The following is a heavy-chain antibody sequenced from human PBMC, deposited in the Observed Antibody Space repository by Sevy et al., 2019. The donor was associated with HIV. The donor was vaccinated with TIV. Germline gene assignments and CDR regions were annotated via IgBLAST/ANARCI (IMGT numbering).Heavy chain of an antibody. J-gene: IGHJ4*02. CDR3: ARDRIPDIVVVLPPFDY. D-gene: IGHD2-15*01. CDR2: MSFDGSNK. Sequence: GGSLRLSCAASGFIFSSYAMHWVRQAPGKGLEWVAVMSFDGSNKYYADSVKGRFTISRDNSKKTLYLQMNSLRTEDTAVYYCARDRIPDIVVVLPPFDYWGQGTLVTVSS. V-gene: IGHV3-30*04. CDR1: GFIFSSYA.